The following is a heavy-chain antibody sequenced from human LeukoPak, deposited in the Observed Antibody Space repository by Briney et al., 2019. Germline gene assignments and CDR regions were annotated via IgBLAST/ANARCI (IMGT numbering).Heavy chain of an antibody. D-gene: IGHD6-19*01. CDR2: ISAYNGNT. CDR3: ARAFPIAVAGTGFYYFDY. Sequence: ASVKVSCKASGYTFTSYGISWVRQAPGQGLEWMGWISAYNGNTNYAQKLQGRVTMTTDTSTSTAYMELRSLRSDDTAVYYCARAFPIAVAGTGFYYFDYWGQGTLVTVSS. CDR1: GYTFTSYG. J-gene: IGHJ4*02. V-gene: IGHV1-18*01.